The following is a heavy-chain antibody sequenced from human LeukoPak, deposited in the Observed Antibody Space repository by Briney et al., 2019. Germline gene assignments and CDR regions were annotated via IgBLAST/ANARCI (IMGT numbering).Heavy chain of an antibody. J-gene: IGHJ4*02. V-gene: IGHV1-18*01. CDR1: GYTFTNFP. Sequence: GASVKVSCQASGYTFTNFPIGWVRQAPGQGLEGMGWISAYNGYTKYAPSLQGRVTMTTDTSTSTAYMQLRSLRSDDTAMYYCARVGGNYEGLIDYWGQGTLVTVSS. D-gene: IGHD1-26*01. CDR3: ARVGGNYEGLIDY. CDR2: ISAYNGYT.